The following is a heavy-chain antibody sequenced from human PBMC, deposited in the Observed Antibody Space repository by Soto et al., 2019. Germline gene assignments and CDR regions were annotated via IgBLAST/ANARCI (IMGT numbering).Heavy chain of an antibody. CDR1: GFTFSSYG. Sequence: QVQLVESGGGVVQPGRSLRLSCAASGFTFSSYGMHWVRQAPGKGLEWVAVISYDGSNKYYADSVKGRFTISRDNSKHTLYLQMNSLRAEDTAVYYCAKSAHDNWFDPWGQGTLVTVSS. J-gene: IGHJ5*02. V-gene: IGHV3-30*18. CDR2: ISYDGSNK. CDR3: AKSAHDNWFDP.